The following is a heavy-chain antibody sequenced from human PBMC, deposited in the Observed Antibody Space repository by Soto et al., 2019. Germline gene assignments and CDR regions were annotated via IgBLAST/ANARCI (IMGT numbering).Heavy chain of an antibody. CDR1: RGSISSSSYY. J-gene: IGHJ6*03. CDR3: VRNSLGANYYYYYMDV. D-gene: IGHD3-10*01. CDR2: IYYSGST. V-gene: IGHV4-39*01. Sequence: SETLSLTCTVSRGSISSSSYYWGWIRQPPGKGLERIGSIYYSGSTNYNPSLKTRVTISVDTSNNHFSLELCSVTAADTSVFYCVRNSLGANYYYYYMDVWGKGTTVTVSS.